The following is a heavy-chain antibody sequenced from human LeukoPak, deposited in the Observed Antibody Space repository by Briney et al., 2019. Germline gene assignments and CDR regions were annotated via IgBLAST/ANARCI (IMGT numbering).Heavy chain of an antibody. CDR1: GYTFTGYY. D-gene: IGHD1-26*01. CDR3: ARAPRRELPNGWWAFDI. Sequence: ASVKVSCKASGYTFTGYYMHWVRQAPGQGLEWMGWTNPNSGGTNYAQKFQGRVTMTRDTSISTAYMELSRLRSDDTAVYYCARAPRRELPNGWWAFDIWGQGTMVTVSS. CDR2: TNPNSGGT. J-gene: IGHJ3*02. V-gene: IGHV1-2*02.